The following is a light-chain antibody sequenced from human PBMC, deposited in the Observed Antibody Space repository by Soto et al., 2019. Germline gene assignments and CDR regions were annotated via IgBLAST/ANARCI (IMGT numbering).Light chain of an antibody. J-gene: IGLJ3*02. V-gene: IGLV1-36*01. Sequence: QSVLTQPPSVSEAPGQRVTISCSGSNVGNTAVNWYQQLPGKAPKLLLYYDDMLSSGVSDRFSGSKSGTSASLAISGLQNDDDGDYYCAIWDDSVDGWVFGGGTKVTVL. CDR3: AIWDDSVDGWV. CDR1: NVGNTA. CDR2: YDD.